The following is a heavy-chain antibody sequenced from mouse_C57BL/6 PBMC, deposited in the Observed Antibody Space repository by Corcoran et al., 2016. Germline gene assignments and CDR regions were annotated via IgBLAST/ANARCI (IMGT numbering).Heavy chain of an antibody. V-gene: IGHV1-18*01. CDR3: ARGYDGYYEDYAMDY. D-gene: IGHD2-3*01. CDR2: INPNNGGT. J-gene: IGHJ4*01. CDR1: GYTFTDYN. Sequence: EVQLQQSGPELVKPGASVKIPCKASGYTFTDYNMDWVKQSHGKSLEWIGDINPNNGGTIYNQKFKGKATLTVDKSSSTAYMELRSLTSEDSAVYYCARGYDGYYEDYAMDYWGQGTSVTVSS.